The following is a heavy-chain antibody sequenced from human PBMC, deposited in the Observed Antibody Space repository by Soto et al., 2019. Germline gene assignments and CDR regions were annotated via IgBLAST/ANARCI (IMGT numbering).Heavy chain of an antibody. Sequence: QITLKESGPTLVKPTQPLTLTCTFSGFSLSTSGVGVGWIRQPPGKALECLALIYGNDDKRYSPSLKNRLTITKDTSKNQVVITMTNMDPVDTAKYYCTHSGVTYYYGPGNDYAMNHWGQGTLVTVSS. J-gene: IGHJ4*02. V-gene: IGHV2-5*01. D-gene: IGHD3-10*01. CDR1: GFSLSTSGVG. CDR3: THSGVTYYYGPGNDYAMNH. CDR2: IYGNDDK.